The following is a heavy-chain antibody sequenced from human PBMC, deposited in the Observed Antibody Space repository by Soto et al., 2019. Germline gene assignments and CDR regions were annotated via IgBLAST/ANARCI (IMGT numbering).Heavy chain of an antibody. CDR1: GFTFSSYA. Sequence: EVQLLESGGGLVQPGGSLRLSCAASGFTFSSYAMSWVRQAPGKGLEWVSGISGSGGSTYYADSVKGRFTISRDNSKNTLYLQINSLRAEDTAVYSCAKSGTLWSFDYWGQGTLVTVSS. CDR3: AKSGTLWSFDY. D-gene: IGHD5-18*01. J-gene: IGHJ4*02. CDR2: ISGSGGST. V-gene: IGHV3-23*01.